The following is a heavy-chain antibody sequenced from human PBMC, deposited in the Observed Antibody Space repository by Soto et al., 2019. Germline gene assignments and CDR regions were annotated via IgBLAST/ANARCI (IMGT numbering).Heavy chain of an antibody. J-gene: IGHJ5*02. CDR2: INHVGGT. D-gene: IGHD3-16*01. CDR1: GGFLSESY. V-gene: IGHV4-34*01. CDR3: VRIRYQLPSSVLWLDP. Sequence: SETLSLTCAVYGGFLSESYWTCIRQPPGKGLEWIGEINHVGGTNYNPSLKSRVTMSVDTSQNQFSLRLISVTAADTAMYFCVRIRYQLPSSVLWLDPWGQGTPVTASS.